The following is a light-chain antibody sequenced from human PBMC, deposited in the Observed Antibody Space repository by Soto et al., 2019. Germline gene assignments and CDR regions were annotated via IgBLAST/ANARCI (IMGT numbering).Light chain of an antibody. V-gene: IGLV2-8*01. J-gene: IGLJ1*01. CDR2: EIN. Sequence: QSALTQPPSASGSPGQSVTISCTGTSSDVGAYDYVSWYQQHPGKAPKLMIYEINKRPSGVPDRFSGSKSGNTASLTVSGLQAEDEADYYCISFAGSNNFPYVFGTGTKLTVI. CDR3: ISFAGSNNFPYV. CDR1: SSDVGAYDY.